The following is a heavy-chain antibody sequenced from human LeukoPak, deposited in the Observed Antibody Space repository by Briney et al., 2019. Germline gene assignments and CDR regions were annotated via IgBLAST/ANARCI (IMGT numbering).Heavy chain of an antibody. CDR1: GYNFTNYW. CDR2: IYPGDSDT. V-gene: IGHV5-51*01. D-gene: IGHD1/OR15-1a*01. Sequence: PGESLKISCKGSGYNFTNYWIGWVRQMPGKGLEWMGIIYPGDSDTTYSPSLQGQVTISADKSINTAYLQWSSLRASDTAMYYCATSESQTRFDYWGQGTPVTVSS. J-gene: IGHJ4*02. CDR3: ATSESQTRFDY.